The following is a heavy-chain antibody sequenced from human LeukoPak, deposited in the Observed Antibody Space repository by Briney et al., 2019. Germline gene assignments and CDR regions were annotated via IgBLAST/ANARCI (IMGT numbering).Heavy chain of an antibody. CDR3: ARRYRSSWYRGVYFDY. CDR2: IYYSGSP. V-gene: IGHV4-39*07. D-gene: IGHD6-13*01. J-gene: IGHJ4*02. CDR1: GDSIRGGTYY. Sequence: PSETLSLTCAVSGDSIRGGTYYWGWVRQPPGKGLEWIATIYYSGSPYFNPSLKNRVTISVDTSKSHFSLNLSSVTAADTAVYYCARRYRSSWYRGVYFDYWGQGTLVTVSS.